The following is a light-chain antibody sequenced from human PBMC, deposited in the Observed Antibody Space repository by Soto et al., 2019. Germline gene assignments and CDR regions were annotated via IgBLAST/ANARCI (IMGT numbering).Light chain of an antibody. CDR3: QQTYSTPPIT. J-gene: IGKJ5*01. V-gene: IGKV1-39*01. CDR2: AAS. Sequence: DIQMTQSPSSLSASVGDRVTISCRASQSIRSYLTWYQQKPGKAPNLMIYAASSLHSGVPSRFRRSAYGADLPLTNSSLQHEDFATYYCQQTYSTPPITFGQATRLPIK. CDR1: QSIRSY.